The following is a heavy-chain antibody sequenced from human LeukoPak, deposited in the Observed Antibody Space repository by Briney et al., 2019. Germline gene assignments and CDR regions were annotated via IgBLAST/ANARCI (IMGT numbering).Heavy chain of an antibody. J-gene: IGHJ5*02. Sequence: SETLSLTCTVSGGSISSGDYYWSWIRQPPGKGLEWIGYIYYSGSTYYNPSLKSRVTISVDTSKNQFSLKVSSVTAADTAVYFCARDLFSGDAANWFDPWGQGTLVTVSS. V-gene: IGHV4-30-4*01. CDR2: IYYSGST. D-gene: IGHD3-10*01. CDR1: GGSISSGDYY. CDR3: ARDLFSGDAANWFDP.